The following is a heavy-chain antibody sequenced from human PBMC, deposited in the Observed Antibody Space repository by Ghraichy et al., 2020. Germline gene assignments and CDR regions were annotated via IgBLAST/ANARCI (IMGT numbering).Heavy chain of an antibody. V-gene: IGHV4-34*01. D-gene: IGHD3-3*01. CDR3: ARVDFWSGYVAAFDI. Sequence: SETLSLTCAVYGGSFSGYYWSWIRQPPGKGLEWIGEINHSGSTNYNPSLKSRVTISVDTSKNQFSLKLSSVTAADTAVYYCARVDFWSGYVAAFDIWGQGTMVTVSS. CDR1: GGSFSGYY. CDR2: INHSGST. J-gene: IGHJ3*02.